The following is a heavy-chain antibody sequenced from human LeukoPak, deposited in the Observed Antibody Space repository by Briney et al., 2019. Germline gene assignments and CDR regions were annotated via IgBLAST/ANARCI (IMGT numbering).Heavy chain of an antibody. D-gene: IGHD4-11*01. J-gene: IGHJ4*02. CDR1: GYTFTSYG. Sequence: ASVKVSCKASGYTFTSYGIRWVRQAPRHGLDWMGWISAYNGNTNYAQKLQGRVTMTTDTPTSTVYMELRSLRSDGTAVYYCARAQTTLLLDYWGQGTLVTVSS. CDR3: ARAQTTLLLDY. V-gene: IGHV1-18*01. CDR2: ISAYNGNT.